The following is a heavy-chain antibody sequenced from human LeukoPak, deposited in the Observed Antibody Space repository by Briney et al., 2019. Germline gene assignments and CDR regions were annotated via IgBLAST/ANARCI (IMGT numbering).Heavy chain of an antibody. V-gene: IGHV1-69*02. Sequence: SVKVSCKAPGGTFSSYTISWVRQAPGQGLEWMGRIIPILGIANYAQKFQGRVTITADKSTSTAYMELSSLRSEDTAVYYCARGRTWDVGATTGYWGQGTLVTVSS. CDR2: IIPILGIA. CDR3: ARGRTWDVGATTGY. D-gene: IGHD1-26*01. J-gene: IGHJ4*02. CDR1: GGTFSSYT.